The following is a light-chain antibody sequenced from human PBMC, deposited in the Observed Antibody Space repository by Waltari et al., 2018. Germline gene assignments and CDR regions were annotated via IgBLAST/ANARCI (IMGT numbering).Light chain of an antibody. CDR1: QSLLYTSNNKNY. CDR3: LQYLHTPRT. CDR2: WAS. Sequence: DVVMTQSPDSLAVSLGERATINCKSSQSLLYTSNNKNYLAWYQQKPGQPPKILIYWASIRAYGVPDRFSGSGSGTDFTLTISGLQAEDVASYFCLQYLHTPRTFGQGTKVEIK. V-gene: IGKV4-1*01. J-gene: IGKJ1*01.